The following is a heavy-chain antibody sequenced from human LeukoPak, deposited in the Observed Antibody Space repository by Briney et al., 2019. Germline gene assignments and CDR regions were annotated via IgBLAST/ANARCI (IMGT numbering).Heavy chain of an antibody. J-gene: IGHJ3*02. Sequence: GGSLRLSCAASGFTFSSYEMSWVRQAPGKGLEWIAYISSSGTSKHYADSVKGRFTISRDNAKNSLYLQMNSLRAEDTAVYYCAREAMGIDAFDIWGQGTMVTVSS. CDR2: ISSSGTSK. CDR3: AREAMGIDAFDI. CDR1: GFTFSSYE. V-gene: IGHV3-48*03. D-gene: IGHD5-18*01.